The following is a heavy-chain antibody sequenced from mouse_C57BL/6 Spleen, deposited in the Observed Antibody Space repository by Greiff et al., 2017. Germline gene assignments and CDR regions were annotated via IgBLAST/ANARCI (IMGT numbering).Heavy chain of an antibody. Sequence: QVQLQQPGAELVRPGSSVKLSCKASGYTFTSYWMHWVKQRPIQGLEWIGNIDPSDSETHYNQKFKDKATLTVDKSSSTAYMQLGSLTSEDSAVYYCAIPLITTVVATRYFDVRGTGTTVTV. D-gene: IGHD1-1*01. V-gene: IGHV1-52*01. J-gene: IGHJ1*03. CDR3: AIPLITTVVATRYFDV. CDR2: IDPSDSET. CDR1: GYTFTSYW.